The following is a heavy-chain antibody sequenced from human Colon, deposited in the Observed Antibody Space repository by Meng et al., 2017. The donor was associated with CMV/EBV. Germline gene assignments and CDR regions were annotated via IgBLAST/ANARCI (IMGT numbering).Heavy chain of an antibody. D-gene: IGHD3-3*01. CDR2: IYYSGST. CDR1: GGSISTYY. V-gene: IGHV4-59*01. CDR3: ARVGPIFGVANFDY. Sequence: SETLSLTCTVSGGSISTYYWSWIRQPPGKGLEWIGYIYYSGSTNYNPSLKSRVTISVDTSKNQFSLKLSSVTTADTAMYYCARVGPIFGVANFDYWGQGTLVTVSS. J-gene: IGHJ4*02.